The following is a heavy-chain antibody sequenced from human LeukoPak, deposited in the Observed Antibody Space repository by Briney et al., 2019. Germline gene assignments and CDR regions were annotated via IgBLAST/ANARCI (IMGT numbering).Heavy chain of an antibody. D-gene: IGHD4-17*01. V-gene: IGHV1-18*01. CDR2: ISAYNGNT. CDR1: GYTFTSYG. J-gene: IGHJ6*02. CDR3: ARVFEGGDYGGYYYGMDV. Sequence: GASVKVSCKASGYTFTSYGISWVRQAPGQGLEWMGWISAYNGNTNYAQKLQGRVTMTTDTSTSTGYMELRSLRSDDTAVYYCARVFEGGDYGGYYYGMDVWGQGTTVTVSS.